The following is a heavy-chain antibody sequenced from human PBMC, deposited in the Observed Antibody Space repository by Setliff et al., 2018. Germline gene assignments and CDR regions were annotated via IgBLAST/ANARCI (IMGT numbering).Heavy chain of an antibody. CDR3: VRGPRVWVRDGMDV. J-gene: IGHJ6*02. D-gene: IGHD3-16*01. Sequence: PGGSLRLSCTASGFTFNDYWMSWVRQAPGKGLEWVANIKQDAGERYYVDSVRGRFTISRDNAESTVYLQMNSLRAEDTAVYYCVRGPRVWVRDGMDVWGQGTTVTVSS. CDR1: GFTFNDYW. CDR2: IKQDAGER. V-gene: IGHV3-7*01.